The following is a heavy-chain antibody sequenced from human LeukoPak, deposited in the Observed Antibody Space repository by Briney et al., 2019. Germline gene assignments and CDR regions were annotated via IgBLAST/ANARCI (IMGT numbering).Heavy chain of an antibody. Sequence: SETLSLTCAVYGGSFSGYYWSWIRQTPGKGLEWIGEINHSGNTNYNPSLKSRVTISVDTSKKQFSLKLSSVTAADTAVYYCARVYSSGWYLDYWGQGTLVTVSS. CDR2: INHSGNT. CDR1: GGSFSGYY. J-gene: IGHJ4*02. V-gene: IGHV4-34*01. D-gene: IGHD6-19*01. CDR3: ARVYSSGWYLDY.